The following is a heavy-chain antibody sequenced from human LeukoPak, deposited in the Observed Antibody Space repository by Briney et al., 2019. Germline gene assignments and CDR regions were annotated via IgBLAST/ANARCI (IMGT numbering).Heavy chain of an antibody. V-gene: IGHV4-39*07. CDR3: ARVRGRSFNWFDP. Sequence: SETLSLTCSVSGASISSGSNYWGWIRQPPGKTLEWIGSIYSSGSTYYNPSLKSRVIIIIDTPKNQFSLKLSSVTAADTAVYYCARVRGRSFNWFDPWGQGTLVTVSS. CDR1: GASISSGSNY. CDR2: IYSSGST. J-gene: IGHJ5*02.